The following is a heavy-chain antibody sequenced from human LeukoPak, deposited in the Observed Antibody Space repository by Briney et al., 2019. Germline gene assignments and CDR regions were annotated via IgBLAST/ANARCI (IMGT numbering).Heavy chain of an antibody. V-gene: IGHV3-48*02. CDR3: ARVGYDSSGFYHLDY. CDR2: ITGTSTI. Sequence: GGSLRRSCAASGFTFSTYTMIWVRQAPGKGLEWVSYITGTSTIYYADSVKGRFTISRDNAKNSLYLQMNSLRDEDTAVYYCARVGYDSSGFYHLDYWGQGTLVTVSS. J-gene: IGHJ4*02. CDR1: GFTFSTYT. D-gene: IGHD3-22*01.